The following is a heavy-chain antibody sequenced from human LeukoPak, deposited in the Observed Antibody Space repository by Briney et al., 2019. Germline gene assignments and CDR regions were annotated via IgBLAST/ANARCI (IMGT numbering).Heavy chain of an antibody. V-gene: IGHV3-53*01. CDR3: ARMFGGNYYGYYFDY. J-gene: IGHJ4*02. D-gene: IGHD1-26*01. CDR1: GFTVNNYS. CDR2: LDSGGMT. Sequence: GGSLRLSCAASGFTVNNYSMTWVRQAPGKGLECVSILDSGGMTYYAESVKGRFTISTDNSKNTVNLQMTSLRADDTAIYYCARMFGGNYYGYYFDYWGQGSMLTVSS.